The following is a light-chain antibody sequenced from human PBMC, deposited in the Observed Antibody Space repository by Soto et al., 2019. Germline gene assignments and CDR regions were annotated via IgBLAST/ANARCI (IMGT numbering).Light chain of an antibody. Sequence: DIQMTQSPSSLSASVGDRVTITCQASQDISKFLNWYQLKPGKAPRLLIFDASSVETGVPSRFSGSGSGTHFTFTIDSLQAEVLATYYCQQYEDLPFTFRGGTTVEI. J-gene: IGKJ4*01. V-gene: IGKV1-33*01. CDR1: QDISKF. CDR3: QQYEDLPFT. CDR2: DAS.